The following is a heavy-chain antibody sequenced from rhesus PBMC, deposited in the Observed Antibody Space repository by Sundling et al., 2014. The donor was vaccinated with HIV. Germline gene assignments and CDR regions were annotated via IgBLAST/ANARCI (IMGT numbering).Heavy chain of an antibody. Sequence: EVQLLESGGALVQPGGSLRLSCVASGFTFSDHYMDWVRQAPGKGLEWVSGISYTGGSTYYADSVKGRFTISRENAKNTLYLQMDSLRAEDTAVYYCARGQVIPSYFDYWGQGVLVTVSS. J-gene: IGHJ4*01. CDR3: ARGQVIPSYFDY. CDR2: ISYTGGST. CDR1: GFTFSDHY. V-gene: IGHV3-178*01. D-gene: IGHD3-16*01.